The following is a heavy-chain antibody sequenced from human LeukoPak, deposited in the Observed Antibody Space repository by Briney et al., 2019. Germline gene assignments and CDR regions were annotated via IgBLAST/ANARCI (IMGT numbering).Heavy chain of an antibody. J-gene: IGHJ4*02. CDR3: ARDVNGYYYDSSGYFDY. V-gene: IGHV3-11*04. Sequence: PGGSLRLSCAASGFTFSDYYMSWIRQAPGKGLEWVSYISSSGSTIYYADSLKGRFTISRDNAKNSLYLQMNSLRAEDTAVYYCARDVNGYYYDSSGYFDYWGQGTLVTVSS. D-gene: IGHD3-22*01. CDR1: GFTFSDYY. CDR2: ISSSGSTI.